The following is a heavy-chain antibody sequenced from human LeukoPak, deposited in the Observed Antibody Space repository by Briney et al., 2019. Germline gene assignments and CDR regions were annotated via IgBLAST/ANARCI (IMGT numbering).Heavy chain of an antibody. V-gene: IGHV3-21*01. CDR1: GFTFSSYS. D-gene: IGHD5-24*01. Sequence: GGSLRLSCAASGFTFSSYSMNWVRQAPGKGLEWVSSISSSSSYIYYADSVKGRFTISRDNAKNSLYLQMNSLRAEDTAVYYCARDGWLQFHWFDPWGQGTLVTVSS. CDR2: ISSSSSYI. J-gene: IGHJ5*02. CDR3: ARDGWLQFHWFDP.